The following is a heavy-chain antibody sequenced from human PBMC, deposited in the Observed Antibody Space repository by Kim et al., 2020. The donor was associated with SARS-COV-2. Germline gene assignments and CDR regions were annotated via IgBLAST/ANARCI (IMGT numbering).Heavy chain of an antibody. D-gene: IGHD3-3*01. J-gene: IGHJ3*02. Sequence: SETLSLTCTVSGGSISSGGYYWSWIRQHPGKGLEWIGYIYYSGSTYYNLSLKSRVTISVDTSKNQFSLKLSSVTAADTAVYYCARGDTIFGVVINAFDIWGQGTMVTVSS. CDR1: GGSISSGGYY. V-gene: IGHV4-31*03. CDR2: IYYSGST. CDR3: ARGDTIFGVVINAFDI.